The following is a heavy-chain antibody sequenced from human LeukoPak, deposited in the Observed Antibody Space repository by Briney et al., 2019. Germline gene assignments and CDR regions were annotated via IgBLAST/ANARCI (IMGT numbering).Heavy chain of an antibody. D-gene: IGHD1-26*01. CDR2: ISGSGDAP. J-gene: IGHJ4*02. CDR1: GFTFYDYG. CDR3: AKVGELGATSDYFDF. V-gene: IGHV3-23*01. Sequence: PGGSLRLSCAAPGFTFYDYGMSWVRQAPGKGLEWVSCISGSGDAPYYADSVKGRFTISRDNSKNTLYLQMNSLRAEDTAVYYCAKVGELGATSDYFDFWGQGTLVTVSS.